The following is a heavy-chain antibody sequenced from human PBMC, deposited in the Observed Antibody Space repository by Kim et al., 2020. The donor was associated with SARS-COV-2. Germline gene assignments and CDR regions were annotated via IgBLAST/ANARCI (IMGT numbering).Heavy chain of an antibody. CDR2: IWYDGSNK. D-gene: IGHD1-7*01. V-gene: IGHV3-33*01. J-gene: IGHJ6*03. CDR1: GFTFSSYG. CDR3: ARDAVRSTGTTEDYYYMDV. Sequence: GGSLRLSCAASGFTFSSYGMHWVRQAPGKGLEWVAVIWYDGSNKYYADSVKGRFTISRDNSKNTLYLQMNSLRAEDTAVYYCARDAVRSTGTTEDYYYMDVWGKGTTVTVSS.